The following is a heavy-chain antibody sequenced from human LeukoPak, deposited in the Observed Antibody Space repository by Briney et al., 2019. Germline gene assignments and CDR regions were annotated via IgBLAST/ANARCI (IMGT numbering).Heavy chain of an antibody. V-gene: IGHV3-48*01. CDR1: GFTFSSYS. CDR3: ASYIPWDY. D-gene: IGHD3-10*01. Sequence: GGSLRHSCAASGFTFSSYSMNWVRQAPGKGLEWVSYISSSSSTIYYADSVKGRFTISRDNAKNSLYLQMNSLRAEDTAVYYCASYIPWDYRGQGTLVTVSS. J-gene: IGHJ4*02. CDR2: ISSSSSTI.